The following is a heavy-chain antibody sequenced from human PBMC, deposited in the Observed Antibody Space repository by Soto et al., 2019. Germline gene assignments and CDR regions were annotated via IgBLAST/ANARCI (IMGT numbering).Heavy chain of an antibody. CDR3: ARPLGTLVVTPMYY. J-gene: IGHJ4*02. CDR2: IYYSGST. CDR1: GGSISSSSYY. D-gene: IGHD2-21*02. Sequence: QLQLQESDPGLVKPSETLSLTCTVSGGSISSSSYYWGWIRQPPGKGLEWIGSIYYSGSTYYNPSLKSRVTISVDTSKNQFSLKLSSVTAADTAVYYCARPLGTLVVTPMYYWGQGTLVTVSS. V-gene: IGHV4-39*01.